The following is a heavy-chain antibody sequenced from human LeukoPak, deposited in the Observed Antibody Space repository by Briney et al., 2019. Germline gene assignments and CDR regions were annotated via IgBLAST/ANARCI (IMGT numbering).Heavy chain of an antibody. CDR1: GYTFTSYD. J-gene: IGHJ6*02. Sequence: ASVKVSCKASGYTFTSYDINWVRQATGQGLEWMGWMNPNSGNTGYAQKFQGRVTMTRNTSISTAYMELSSLRSEDTAVHYCARDHDKTDNYYYYGMDVWGQGTTVTVSS. CDR3: ARDHDKTDNYYYYGMDV. D-gene: IGHD1-1*01. CDR2: MNPNSGNT. V-gene: IGHV1-8*01.